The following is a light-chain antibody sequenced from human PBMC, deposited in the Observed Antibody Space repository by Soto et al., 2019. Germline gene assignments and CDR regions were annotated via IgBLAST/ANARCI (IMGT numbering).Light chain of an antibody. J-gene: IGLJ2*01. CDR1: SSDVGGYNY. CDR3: CSFAGSYTFEV. V-gene: IGLV2-11*01. Sequence: QSALTQPRSVSGSPGQSVTISCTGTSSDVGGYNYVSWYQQHPGKAPKLMIYEVNTRPSGVPDRFSGSKSGNTASLTISGLQAEDEADYYCCSFAGSYTFEVFGGGTKLTVL. CDR2: EVN.